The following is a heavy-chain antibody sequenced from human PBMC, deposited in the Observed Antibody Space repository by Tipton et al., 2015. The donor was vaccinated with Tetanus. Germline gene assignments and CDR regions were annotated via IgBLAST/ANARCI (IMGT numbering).Heavy chain of an antibody. Sequence: TLSLTCTVSGDSISRGGFLLNWVPPRPGKGPEWVGYIYYSGGTYYNPSLKSRVTLSVDTSKNQFSLKLNSVTAADTAMYYCAKSDRVTRTSWYFHDWGQGTLVTVSS. CDR1: GDSISRGGFL. CDR3: AKSDRVTRTSWYFHD. D-gene: IGHD2-2*01. CDR2: IYYSGGT. V-gene: IGHV4-31*03. J-gene: IGHJ4*02.